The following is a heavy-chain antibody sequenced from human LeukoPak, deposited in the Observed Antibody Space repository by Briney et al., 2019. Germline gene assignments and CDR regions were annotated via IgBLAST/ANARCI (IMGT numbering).Heavy chain of an antibody. CDR3: ARAPYDSNGYYGYGMDV. CDR1: GGSISSGNYY. V-gene: IGHV4-31*03. CDR2: IFYSGST. J-gene: IGHJ6*02. Sequence: SQTLSLTCTVSGGSISSGNYYWSWIRQHPGKGLEWIGNIFYSGSTYYNPSLTSRVIISVDTSKNHFFLKLSSVTAADTAVYYCARAPYDSNGYYGYGMDVWGQGATVTVSS. D-gene: IGHD3-22*01.